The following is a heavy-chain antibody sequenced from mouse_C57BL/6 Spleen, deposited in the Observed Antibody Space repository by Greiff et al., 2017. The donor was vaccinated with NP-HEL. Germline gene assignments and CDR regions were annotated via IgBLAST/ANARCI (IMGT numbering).Heavy chain of an antibody. J-gene: IGHJ4*01. CDR1: GYAFSSSW. CDR2: IYPGDGDT. Sequence: QVQLKQSGPELVKPGASVKISCKASGYAFSSSWMNWVKQRPGKGLEWIGRIYPGDGDTNYNGKFKGKATLTADKSSGTAYMQLSSLTSEDSAVYFCARGGYYAMDYWGQGTSVTVSS. CDR3: ARGGYYAMDY. V-gene: IGHV1-82*01.